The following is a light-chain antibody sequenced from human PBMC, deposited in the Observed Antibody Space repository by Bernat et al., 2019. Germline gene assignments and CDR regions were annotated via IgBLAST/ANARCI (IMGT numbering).Light chain of an antibody. CDR2: KDT. V-gene: IGLV3-25*03. Sequence: SYEVTQPPSVSVSPGQTARITCSGDAVPQHYVDWYQQKSGKAPVAVMFKDTERPAGIPERFSGFSSGTVVTLTISGVLAEDEADYYCVSADWSGTSLVFGGGTQMTVL. CDR1: AVPQHY. CDR3: VSADWSGTSLV. J-gene: IGLJ2*01.